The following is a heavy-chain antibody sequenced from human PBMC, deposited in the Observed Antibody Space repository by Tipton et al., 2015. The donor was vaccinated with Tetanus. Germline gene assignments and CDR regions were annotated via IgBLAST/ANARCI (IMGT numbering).Heavy chain of an antibody. CDR1: GGSISSDAHY. D-gene: IGHD3-10*01. V-gene: IGHV4-30-2*03. Sequence: TLSLTCTVSGGSISSDAHYWSWIRQAPGKALEWIGSIYYSGSTFYHPSLQSRVTISVDTSKNQFSLRLSSVTAADTAVYFCARHPPPYYYGSGSYLDYWGQGTLVAVSS. J-gene: IGHJ4*02. CDR3: ARHPPPYYYGSGSYLDY. CDR2: IYYSGST.